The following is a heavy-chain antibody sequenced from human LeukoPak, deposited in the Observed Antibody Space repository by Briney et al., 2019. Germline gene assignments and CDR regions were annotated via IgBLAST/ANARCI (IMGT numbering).Heavy chain of an antibody. V-gene: IGHV3-49*03. D-gene: IGHD1-26*01. CDR1: GFNLRDYA. J-gene: IGHJ4*02. CDR3: TRDVLEGASPAAPFDY. CDR2: VRSKSYDGPT. Sequence: GGSLRLSCTASGFNLRDYAMSWFRPAPGKGVEWVGFVRSKSYDGPTEYAASVKGRFTIPRDDSKSIAYLQMNSLKPEDTAVYYCTRDVLEGASPAAPFDYWGQGTLVTVSS.